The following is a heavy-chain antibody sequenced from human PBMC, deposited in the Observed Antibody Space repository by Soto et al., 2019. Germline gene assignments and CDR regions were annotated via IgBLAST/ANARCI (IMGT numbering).Heavy chain of an antibody. D-gene: IGHD2-2*01. Sequence: PSETLSLTCSFSGDSVTSHYLTWIRQSPEKGLEWIDYMHYTGFSHYNPSLKSRLTISVDTSKNQFTLKLSSVTAEDTAVYYCARQDCSSTSCYFDSWGQGTLVTVSS. V-gene: IGHV4-59*08. J-gene: IGHJ4*02. CDR1: GDSVTSHY. CDR2: MHYTGFS. CDR3: ARQDCSSTSCYFDS.